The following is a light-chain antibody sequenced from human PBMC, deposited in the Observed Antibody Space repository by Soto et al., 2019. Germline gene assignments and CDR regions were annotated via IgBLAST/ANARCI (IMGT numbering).Light chain of an antibody. CDR2: DVN. CDR3: CSYAHTSRV. CDR1: SGDIGAYNY. Sequence: QSALTQPRSVSGSPGQSVTFSCTGTSGDIGAYNYVSWYQFHPGKAPKMIIYDVNKRPSGVPDRFSGSKSGNTASLTFSWLQAEDEADYYCCSYAHTSRVFGGGTKVTVL. J-gene: IGLJ3*02. V-gene: IGLV2-11*01.